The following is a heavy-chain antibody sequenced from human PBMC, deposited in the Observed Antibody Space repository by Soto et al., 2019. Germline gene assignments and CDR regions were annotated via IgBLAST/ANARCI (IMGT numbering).Heavy chain of an antibody. V-gene: IGHV1-46*01. J-gene: IGHJ6*02. CDR3: ATRDLSYSEFWSGYSLDYGVDV. CDR2: INPSGEST. D-gene: IGHD3-3*01. CDR1: GNTLTNYY. Sequence: ASVKVSCKASGNTLTNYYMQWVRQAPGQGLEWMGIINPSGESTGYAQKFQGRVKITRDTSTSTVYMELSSLTSDDSAVYFCATRDLSYSEFWSGYSLDYGVDVWRQGTTVTVSS.